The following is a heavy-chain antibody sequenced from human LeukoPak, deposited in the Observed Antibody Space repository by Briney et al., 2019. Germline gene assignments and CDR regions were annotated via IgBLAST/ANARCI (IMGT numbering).Heavy chain of an antibody. CDR1: GFTFSSYA. V-gene: IGHV3-23*01. J-gene: IGHJ4*02. CDR3: AKDRGSSWYGDYFDY. D-gene: IGHD6-13*01. Sequence: GGSLRLSCAASGFTFSSYAMSWVRQAPGKGLEWVSAISGSGGSTYYADSVKGRFTISGDNSKNTLYLQMNSLRAEDTAVYYCAKDRGSSWYGDYFDYWGQGTLVTVSS. CDR2: ISGSGGST.